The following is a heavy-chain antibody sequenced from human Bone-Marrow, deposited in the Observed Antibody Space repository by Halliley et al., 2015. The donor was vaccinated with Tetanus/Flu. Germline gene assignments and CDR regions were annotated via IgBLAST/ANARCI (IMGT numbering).Heavy chain of an antibody. CDR2: INPSGST. CDR3: ARRIAAAGTVGDAAFDI. Sequence: INPSGSTDYNPSLWGRATISMDPSKNQFSLDLRSVTAADTALYYCARRIAAAGTVGDAAFDIWGQGTTVTVSS. D-gene: IGHD6-13*01. V-gene: IGHV4-31*02. J-gene: IGHJ3*02.